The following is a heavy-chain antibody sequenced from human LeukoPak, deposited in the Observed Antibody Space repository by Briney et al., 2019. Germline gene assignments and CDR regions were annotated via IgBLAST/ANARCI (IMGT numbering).Heavy chain of an antibody. J-gene: IGHJ6*02. D-gene: IGHD3-3*01. CDR1: GFTFSSYA. CDR2: ISGSGGST. Sequence: GGSLRLSCAASGFTFSSYAMSWVRQTPGKGLEWVSAISGSGGSTHYAVSVKGRFTISRDNSKNTLFLQMNSLRVEDTAPYYCAKSVAIYFYYGMHVWGQGTTVTVSS. V-gene: IGHV3-23*01. CDR3: AKSVAIYFYYGMHV.